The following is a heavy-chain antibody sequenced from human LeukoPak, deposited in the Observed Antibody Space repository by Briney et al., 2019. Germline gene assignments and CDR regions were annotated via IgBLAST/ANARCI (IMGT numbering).Heavy chain of an antibody. CDR1: GFTFSSYA. CDR2: TSGSGVST. J-gene: IGHJ4*02. V-gene: IGHV3-23*01. Sequence: GGSLRLSCAASGFTFSSYAMTWVRQAPGKGLEWVSATSGSGVSTYYADSVKGRFTISRDNSKNTLYLQMNSLRAEDTAVYYCAKLTYNDILTGFYSSYYFDSWGQGTLLTDSS. CDR3: AKLTYNDILTGFYSSYYFDS. D-gene: IGHD3-9*01.